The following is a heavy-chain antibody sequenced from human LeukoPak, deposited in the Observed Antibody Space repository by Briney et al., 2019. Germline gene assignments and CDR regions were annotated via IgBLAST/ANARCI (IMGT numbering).Heavy chain of an antibody. V-gene: IGHV3-66*01. CDR3: ARGFEAGYSSGWSFWFDP. CDR1: GFTVSSNY. Sequence: GGSLRLSCAASGFTVSSNYMGWVRQAPGKGLEWVSFIYGGGSTYYADSVKGRFIISRDNSKNTLYLQMNSLRAEDTAVYYCARGFEAGYSSGWSFWFDPWGQGTLVTVSS. J-gene: IGHJ5*02. CDR2: IYGGGST. D-gene: IGHD6-19*01.